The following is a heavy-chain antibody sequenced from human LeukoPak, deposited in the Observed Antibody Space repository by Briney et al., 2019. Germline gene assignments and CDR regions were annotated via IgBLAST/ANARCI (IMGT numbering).Heavy chain of an antibody. D-gene: IGHD1-26*01. CDR1: GFTFSSYA. J-gene: IGHJ4*02. V-gene: IGHV3-23*01. CDR3: AKDPNNGSYTGGGY. CDR2: ISGSGGST. Sequence: GGSLRLSCAASGFTFSSYAMSWVRQAPGKGLEWVSAISGSGGSTYYADSVKGRFTISRDNSKNTLYLQMNSLRAEDTAVYYCAKDPNNGSYTGGGYWVQGTLVTVSS.